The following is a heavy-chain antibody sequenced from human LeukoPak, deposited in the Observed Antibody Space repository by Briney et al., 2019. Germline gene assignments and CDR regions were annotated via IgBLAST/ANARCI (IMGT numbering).Heavy chain of an antibody. CDR3: AESSYYDSSGFYREYYFDY. CDR1: GFSFNNFG. Sequence: GGSLRLSCVASGFSFNNFGMSWVRQAPGKGLEWVSSISGTGGSTHHADSVKGRFTISRDNSKNTLYLQMNSLRAGDTAVYYCAESSYYDSSGFYREYYFDYWGQGALVPVSS. J-gene: IGHJ4*02. CDR2: ISGTGGST. V-gene: IGHV3-23*01. D-gene: IGHD3-22*01.